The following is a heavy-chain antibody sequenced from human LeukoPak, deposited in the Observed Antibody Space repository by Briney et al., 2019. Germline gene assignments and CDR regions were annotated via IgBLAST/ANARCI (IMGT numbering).Heavy chain of an antibody. Sequence: PSETLSLTCAVYGGSFSGYYWSWIRQPPGKGLEWIGEINHGGSTNYNPSLKSRVTISVDTSKNQFSLKLSSVTAADTAVYHCARVRFLEWLLTTDYYYYYMDVWGKGTTVTVSS. D-gene: IGHD3-3*01. CDR2: INHGGST. J-gene: IGHJ6*03. CDR3: ARVRFLEWLLTTDYYYYYMDV. CDR1: GGSFSGYY. V-gene: IGHV4-34*01.